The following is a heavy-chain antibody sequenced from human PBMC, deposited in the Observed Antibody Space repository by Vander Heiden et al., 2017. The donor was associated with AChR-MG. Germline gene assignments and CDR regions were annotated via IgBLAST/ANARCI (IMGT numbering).Heavy chain of an antibody. CDR3: ARTLFVGVSRYFDL. J-gene: IGHJ2*01. CDR2: IKQDGSEK. V-gene: IGHV3-7*01. CDR1: GFTFSSHW. Sequence: EVQLVESGGGLVQPGGSLRLSCAASGFTFSSHWMSWVRQAPGKGLEWVANIKQDGSEKYYVDSLKGRFTISRDNAKNSLYLQMNSLRAEDTAVYYCARTLFVGVSRYFDLWCRGTLVTLSS. D-gene: IGHD3-16*01.